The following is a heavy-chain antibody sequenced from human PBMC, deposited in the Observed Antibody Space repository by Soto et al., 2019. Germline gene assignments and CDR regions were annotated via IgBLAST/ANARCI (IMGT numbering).Heavy chain of an antibody. CDR3: AKDISSRSLTIFGVVIIPGGMDV. CDR2: IRWDGGST. D-gene: IGHD3-3*01. Sequence: GGSLRLSCAASGFTFDDYTMHWVRQAPGRGLEWVSLIRWDGGSTYYADAVKGRFTISRDNSKNYLYLQMNSLRTEDTALYYCAKDISSRSLTIFGVVIIPGGMDVWGQGTTVTVSS. V-gene: IGHV3-43*01. J-gene: IGHJ6*02. CDR1: GFTFDDYT.